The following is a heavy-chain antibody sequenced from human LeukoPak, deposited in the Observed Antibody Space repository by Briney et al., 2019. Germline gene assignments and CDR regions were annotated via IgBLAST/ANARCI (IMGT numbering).Heavy chain of an antibody. D-gene: IGHD3-10*01. CDR2: IYYSGST. CDR3: ARHRGSGSPYFDY. Sequence: KPSETLSLTCTVPGGSISSYYWSWIRQPPGKGLEWIGYIYYSGSTKYNPSLKSRVTMTVDTSKNQFSLKLSSVTAADTAVYYCARHRGSGSPYFDYWGQGTLVTVSS. CDR1: GGSISSYY. J-gene: IGHJ4*02. V-gene: IGHV4-59*08.